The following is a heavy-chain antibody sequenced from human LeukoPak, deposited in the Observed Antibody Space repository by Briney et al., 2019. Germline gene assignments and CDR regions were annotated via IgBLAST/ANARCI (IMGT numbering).Heavy chain of an antibody. V-gene: IGHV3-21*01. J-gene: IGHJ4*02. CDR2: ISSSSAYI. CDR1: GFTFSSYS. CDR3: ARDIDYGDYDSYYFDS. D-gene: IGHD4-17*01. Sequence: GGSLRLSCIVSGFTFSSYSMNWVRQAPGKGLEWVSCISSSSAYINYADSVQGRFTISRGNAKNSLYLQMNSLRAEDTAVYYCARDIDYGDYDSYYFDSWGLGTLVTVSS.